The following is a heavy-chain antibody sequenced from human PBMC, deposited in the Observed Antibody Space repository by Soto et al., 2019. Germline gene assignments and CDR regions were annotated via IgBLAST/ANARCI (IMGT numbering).Heavy chain of an antibody. CDR2: ISSSSSYI. CDR3: ARVGCSSTSCPMWFDP. J-gene: IGHJ5*02. CDR1: GFTFSSYS. V-gene: IGHV3-21*01. Sequence: GGSLRLSCAASGFTFSSYSMNWVRQAPGKGLEWVSSISSSSSYIYYADSVKGRFTISRDNAKNSLYLQMNSLRAEDTAVYYCARVGCSSTSCPMWFDPWGQGTLVTVSS. D-gene: IGHD2-2*01.